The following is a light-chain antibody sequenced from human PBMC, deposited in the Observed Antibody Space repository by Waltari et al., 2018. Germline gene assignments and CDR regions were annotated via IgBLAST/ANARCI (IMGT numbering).Light chain of an antibody. CDR2: LGS. CDR3: MQGVQTPVT. Sequence: DIVMTQSPLSLPVTPGEPASIYCRSSQSLLHSNEFTYLDWYLQKPGQSPQLLIYLGSNRASGVPDRFSGSGSGTDFTLKISRVEAEDVGVYYCMQGVQTPVTFGQGTRLEIK. V-gene: IGKV2-28*01. CDR1: QSLLHSNEFTY. J-gene: IGKJ5*01.